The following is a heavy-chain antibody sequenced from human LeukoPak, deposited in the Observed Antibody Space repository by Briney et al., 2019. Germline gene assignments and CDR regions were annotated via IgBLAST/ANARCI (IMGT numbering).Heavy chain of an antibody. V-gene: IGHV3-23*01. J-gene: IGHJ4*02. D-gene: IGHD5-18*01. CDR3: ARDALSQLWLIDY. CDR2: ISNSGDST. CDR1: GFTFSTYA. Sequence: GGSLRLSCAASGFTFSTYAMSWVRQAPGEGLQWVSGISNSGDSTYYLDSVKGRFTISRDNAKNSLYLQMNSLRAEDTALYYCARDALSQLWLIDYWGQGTLVTVSS.